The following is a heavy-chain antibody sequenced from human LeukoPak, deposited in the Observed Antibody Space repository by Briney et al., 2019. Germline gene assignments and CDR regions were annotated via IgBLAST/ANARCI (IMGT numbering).Heavy chain of an antibody. CDR2: IYYSGST. CDR3: ARHRIAVAAFDI. V-gene: IGHV4-59*08. J-gene: IGHJ3*02. Sequence: PSETLSLTCTVSGGSISSYYWSWIRQPPGKGLEWIGYIYYSGSTNYNPSLKSRVTISVDTSKNQFSLKLSSVTAADTAVYYCARHRIAVAAFDIWGQGTMVTVSS. D-gene: IGHD6-19*01. CDR1: GGSISSYY.